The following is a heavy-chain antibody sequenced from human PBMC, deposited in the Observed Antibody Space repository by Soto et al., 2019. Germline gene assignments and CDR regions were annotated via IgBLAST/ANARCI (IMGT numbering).Heavy chain of an antibody. CDR1: GFTFSDYY. V-gene: IGHV3-11*05. D-gene: IGHD3-22*01. J-gene: IGHJ4*01. Sequence: GGSLRLSCAASGFTFSDYYMSWIRQAPGKGLEWVSYISSSSSYTNYADSVKGRFTISRDNAKNSLYLQMNSLRAEDTAVYYCARAPMYSYDSSGYYPSDFWGQVTLVTFSS. CDR2: ISSSSSYT. CDR3: ARAPMYSYDSSGYYPSDF.